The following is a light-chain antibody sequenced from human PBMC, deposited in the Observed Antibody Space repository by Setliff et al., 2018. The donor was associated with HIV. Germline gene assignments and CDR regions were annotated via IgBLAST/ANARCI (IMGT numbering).Light chain of an antibody. CDR1: NIGSKT. Sequence: SYALTQPPSVSVAPGQTARIPCGGNNIGSKTVHWYQQKPGQAPVVVIFYNRDRPSGIPERFSGSNSGNTATLTISRVEGGDEAAYYCQVWDNTNDHYVFGTGTKGTVL. CDR2: YNR. J-gene: IGLJ1*01. CDR3: QVWDNTNDHYV. V-gene: IGLV3-21*04.